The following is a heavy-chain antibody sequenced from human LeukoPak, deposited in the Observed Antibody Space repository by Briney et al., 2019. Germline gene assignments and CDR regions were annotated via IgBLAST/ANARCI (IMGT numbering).Heavy chain of an antibody. CDR2: IIAIYGTA. CDR1: GYTFTGYY. J-gene: IGHJ3*02. V-gene: IGHV1-69*13. D-gene: IGHD1-26*01. CDR3: ATRHSGSWFGAFDI. Sequence: GASVKVSCKASGYTFTGYYMRWVRQAPGQGLEWMGGIIAIYGTANYAQKFQGRVTITADESTSTAYMELSSLRSEDTAVYYCATRHSGSWFGAFDIWGQGTMVTVSS.